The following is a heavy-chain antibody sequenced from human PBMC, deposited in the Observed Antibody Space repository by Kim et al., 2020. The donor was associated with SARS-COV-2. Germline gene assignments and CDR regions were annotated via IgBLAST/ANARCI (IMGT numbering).Heavy chain of an antibody. CDR2: INSNNSTI. V-gene: IGHV3-48*02. D-gene: IGHD3-16*01. J-gene: IGHJ4*01. Sequence: GGSLRLSCAASGFSFSSYSMNWVRQAPGKGLEWVAYINSNNSTIFYADSVKGRFSISRDNARNVVYLHIKSLRDEDAAVYYCVRDRDGRSWGRYFDYWG. CDR3: VRDRDGRSWGRYFDY. CDR1: GFSFSSYS.